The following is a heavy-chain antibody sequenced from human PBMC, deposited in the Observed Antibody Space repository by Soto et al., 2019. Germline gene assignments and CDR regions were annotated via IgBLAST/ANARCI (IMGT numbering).Heavy chain of an antibody. D-gene: IGHD3-22*01. CDR3: ARQLDYDYSGSYYAY. J-gene: IGHJ4*02. CDR1: GGSFNKYA. Sequence: QVQLVQSGAEVKKPGSSVKVSCKASGGSFNKYAIDWVRQAPGQGLEWMGGIIPLFGTANYSQQFQARVTITADEAASTADKELSNLRNEDTALYYCARQLDYDYSGSYYAYCCQGTLVTVCS. V-gene: IGHV1-69*01. CDR2: IIPLFGTA.